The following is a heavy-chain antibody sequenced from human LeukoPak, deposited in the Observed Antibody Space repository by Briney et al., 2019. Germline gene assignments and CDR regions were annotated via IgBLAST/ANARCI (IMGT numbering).Heavy chain of an antibody. Sequence: GRSLRLSCAASGFTFDDYAMHWVRQAPGKGLEWVSGISWNSGSIGYADSVKGRFTISRDNSKNTLYLQVNSLRVEDTAVYYCARRVLGAVGYFDYWGQGALVTVSS. V-gene: IGHV3-9*01. CDR3: ARRVLGAVGYFDY. D-gene: IGHD4-23*01. J-gene: IGHJ4*02. CDR1: GFTFDDYA. CDR2: ISWNSGSI.